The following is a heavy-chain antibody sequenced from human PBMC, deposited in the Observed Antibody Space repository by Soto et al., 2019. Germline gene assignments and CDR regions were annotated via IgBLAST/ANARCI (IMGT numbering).Heavy chain of an antibody. CDR3: SNFVVAGLGYYFDY. CDR2: IYWDDDK. J-gene: IGHJ4*02. Sequence: QITLKESGPTLVKPTQTLTLTCTFSGFSLSTTRVAVGWIRQPPGKALEGLALIYWDDDKGYSPFLKSRLTITKATSQTQVVLTITSVDPVDTATYCCSNFVVAGLGYYFDYWGQGTLVTVSS. CDR1: GFSLSTTRVA. V-gene: IGHV2-5*02. D-gene: IGHD6-19*01.